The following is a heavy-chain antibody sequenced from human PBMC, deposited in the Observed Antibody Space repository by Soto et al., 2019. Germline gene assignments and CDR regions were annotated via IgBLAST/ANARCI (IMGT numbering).Heavy chain of an antibody. CDR1: GFSLSTSGVG. V-gene: IGHV2-5*02. CDR3: AHRRKPDYSSSWYPPYFDY. CDR2: IHWDDDK. Sequence: QITLKESGPTLVKPTQTLTLTCTFSGFSLSTSGVGVGWIRQPPGKALEWLALIHWDDDKRYSPSLKSRLTITKDTDKNQVVLTMTNMDPVDTATYYCAHRRKPDYSSSWYPPYFDYWGQGTLVTVSS. D-gene: IGHD6-13*01. J-gene: IGHJ4*02.